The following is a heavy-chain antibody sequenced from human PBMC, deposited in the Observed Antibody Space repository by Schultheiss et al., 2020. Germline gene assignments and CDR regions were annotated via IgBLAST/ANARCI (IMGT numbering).Heavy chain of an antibody. Sequence: SETLSLTCTVSGGSISSSSYYWSWIRQPAGKGLEWIGRIYTSGSTNYNPSLKSRVTISVDTSKNQFSLKLSSVTAADTAVYYCASGYTVTRGNYYYGMDVWGQGTTVTFSS. J-gene: IGHJ6*02. D-gene: IGHD4-17*01. CDR1: GGSISSSSYY. CDR2: IYTSGST. V-gene: IGHV4-61*02. CDR3: ASGYTVTRGNYYYGMDV.